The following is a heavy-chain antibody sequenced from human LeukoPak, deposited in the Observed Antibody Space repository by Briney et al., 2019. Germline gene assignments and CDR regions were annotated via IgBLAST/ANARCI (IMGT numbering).Heavy chain of an antibody. V-gene: IGHV4-61*02. CDR2: IYTSGST. CDR1: GGSISSGSYY. CDR3: ARGGGSSWYGYYYYMDV. J-gene: IGHJ6*03. D-gene: IGHD6-13*01. Sequence: SQTLSLTCTASGGSISSGSYYWSWIRQPAGKGLEWIGRIYTSGSTNYNPSLKSRVTISVDTPKNQFSLKLSSVTAADTAVYYCARGGGSSWYGYYYYMDVWGKGTTVTVSS.